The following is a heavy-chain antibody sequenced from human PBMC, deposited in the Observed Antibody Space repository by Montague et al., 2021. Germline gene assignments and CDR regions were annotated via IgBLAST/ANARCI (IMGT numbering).Heavy chain of an antibody. CDR3: ARVSTMLAMPGRPGWFHP. D-gene: IGHD2-2*01. V-gene: IGHV4-34*01. J-gene: IGHJ5*02. Sequence: SETLSLTCGVSGSSLGGYYWSWIRQAPGKGLEWVGEISRAGTTKYNPSLGSRATISVDTSKNQFSLHLASVTAADTAVYYCARVSTMLAMPGRPGWFHPWGRGTLVTVSS. CDR2: ISRAGTT. CDR1: GSSLGGYY.